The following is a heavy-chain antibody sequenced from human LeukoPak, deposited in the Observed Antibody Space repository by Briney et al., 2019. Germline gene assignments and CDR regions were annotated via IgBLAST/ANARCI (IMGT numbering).Heavy chain of an antibody. D-gene: IGHD1-20*01. J-gene: IGHJ4*02. CDR1: GFILSSSW. CDR3: AKRDNWNDSDLDY. Sequence: GGSLRLSCTGSGFILSSSWMSWVRQAPGTGLEWVANINQDGSEKHYVDSVKGRFTISRDNAKNSVYLQMNSLRVEETAVYYCAKRDNWNDSDLDYWGQGTLVTVSS. V-gene: IGHV3-7*01. CDR2: INQDGSEK.